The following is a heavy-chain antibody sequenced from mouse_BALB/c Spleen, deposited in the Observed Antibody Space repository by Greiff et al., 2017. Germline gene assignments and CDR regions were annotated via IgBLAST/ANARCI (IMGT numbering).Heavy chain of an antibody. CDR3: ARKENYRYGDREAWFAY. D-gene: IGHD2-14*01. CDR2: ISYSGST. CDR1: GYSITSDYA. V-gene: IGHV3-2*02. J-gene: IGHJ3*01. Sequence: VTLQESGPGLVKPSQSLSLTCTVTGYSITSDYAWNWIRQFPGNKLEWMGYISYSGSTSYNPSLKSRISITRDTSKNQFFLQLNSVTTEDTATYYCARKENYRYGDREAWFAYWGQGTLVTVSA.